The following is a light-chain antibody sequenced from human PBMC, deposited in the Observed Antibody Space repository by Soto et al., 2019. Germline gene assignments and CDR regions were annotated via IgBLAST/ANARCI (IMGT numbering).Light chain of an antibody. CDR2: AAS. J-gene: IGKJ3*01. CDR3: QKYNNWPPFT. V-gene: IGKV3-15*01. Sequence: EIVMTQSPGTLSVSPGESATLSCRASQTIDTNLAWYQQKPGQAPRLLIFAASNRATGIPDRFSGSGSGTDFTLTISRLQSEDFAVYHCQKYNNWPPFTFGPGTKVDI. CDR1: QTIDTN.